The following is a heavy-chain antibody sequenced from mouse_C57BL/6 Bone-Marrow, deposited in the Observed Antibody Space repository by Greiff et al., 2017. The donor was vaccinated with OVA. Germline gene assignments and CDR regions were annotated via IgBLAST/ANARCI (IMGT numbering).Heavy chain of an antibody. CDR1: GIDFSRYW. CDR3: ARQAVYYYGSSRYFDY. CDR2: INPDSSTI. Sequence: EVKLVESGGGLVQPGGSLKLSCAASGIDFSRYWMSWVRRAPGKGLEWIGEINPDSSTINYAPSLKDKFIISRDNAKNTLYLQMSKVRSEDTALYYCARQAVYYYGSSRYFDYWGQGTTLTVSS. D-gene: IGHD1-1*01. J-gene: IGHJ2*01. V-gene: IGHV4-1*01.